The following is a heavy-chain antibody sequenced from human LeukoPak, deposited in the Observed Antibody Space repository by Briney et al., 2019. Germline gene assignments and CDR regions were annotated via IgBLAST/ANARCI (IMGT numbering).Heavy chain of an antibody. CDR2: IIPIFGTA. CDR3: AKAKYYYGSGRSNWFDP. D-gene: IGHD3-10*01. V-gene: IGHV1-69*06. CDR1: GYTFTSYG. Sequence: ASVKVSCTASGYTFTSYGISWVRQAPGQGLEWMGGIIPIFGTANYAQKFQGRVTITADKSTSTAYMELSSLRSEDTAVYYCAKAKYYYGSGRSNWFDPWGQGTLVTVSS. J-gene: IGHJ5*02.